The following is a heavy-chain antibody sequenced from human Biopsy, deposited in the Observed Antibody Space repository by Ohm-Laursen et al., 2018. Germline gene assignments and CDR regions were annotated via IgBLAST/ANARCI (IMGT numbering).Heavy chain of an antibody. J-gene: IGHJ6*02. D-gene: IGHD3-10*01. CDR3: VKDNGHGQVLQNYYYGMDV. V-gene: IGHV3-9*01. CDR1: DFTFDDFA. Sequence: SLRLSCAASDFTFDDFAMHWVRQAPGKGLEWVSSISWNSDTIGYADSVKGRFTISRDNAKNSLHLQMNSLGAEDTALYYCVKDNGHGQVLQNYYYGMDVWGQGTTVTVSS. CDR2: ISWNSDTI.